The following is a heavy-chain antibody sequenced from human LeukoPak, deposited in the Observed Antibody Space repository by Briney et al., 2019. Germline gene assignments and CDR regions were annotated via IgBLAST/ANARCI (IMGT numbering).Heavy chain of an antibody. CDR1: GFTVSSNY. V-gene: IGHV3-21*01. Sequence: GGSLRLSCAASGFTVSSNYMSWVRQAPGKGLEWVSSISSSSSYIYYADSVKGRFTISRDNAKNSLYLQMNSLRAEDTAVYYCARERAGIDYWGQGTLDTVSS. D-gene: IGHD2-15*01. CDR2: ISSSSSYI. CDR3: ARERAGIDY. J-gene: IGHJ4*02.